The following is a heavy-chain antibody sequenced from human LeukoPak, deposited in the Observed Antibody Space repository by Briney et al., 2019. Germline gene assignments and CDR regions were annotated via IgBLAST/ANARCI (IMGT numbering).Heavy chain of an antibody. CDR1: GGSISSGGYY. D-gene: IGHD3-22*01. Sequence: SETLSLTCTVSGGSISSGGYYWSWIRQHPGKGLKWIGYIYYSGSTYYNPSLKSRVTISEDTSKNQFSLKLSSVTAADTAVYYCARTVYPYYYDSSGYYFFDYWGQGTLVTVSS. J-gene: IGHJ4*02. V-gene: IGHV4-31*03. CDR2: IYYSGST. CDR3: ARTVYPYYYDSSGYYFFDY.